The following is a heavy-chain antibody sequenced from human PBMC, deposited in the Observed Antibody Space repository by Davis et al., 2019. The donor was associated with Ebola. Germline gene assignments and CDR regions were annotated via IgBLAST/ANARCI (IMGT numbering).Heavy chain of an antibody. CDR3: ARLVRDVGYGDDGPDY. V-gene: IGHV3-53*01. D-gene: IGHD4-17*01. CDR2: IYSGGST. CDR1: GFTLATYW. J-gene: IGHJ4*02. Sequence: PGGSLRLSCAASGFTLATYWMTWVRQAPGKGLEWVSVIYSGGSTYYADSVKGRFTISRDNSKNTLYLQMNSLRAEDTAVYYCARLVRDVGYGDDGPDYWGQGTLVTVSS.